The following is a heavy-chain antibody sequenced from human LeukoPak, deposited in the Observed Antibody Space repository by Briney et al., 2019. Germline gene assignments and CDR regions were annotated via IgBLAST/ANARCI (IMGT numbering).Heavy chain of an antibody. CDR3: AREQGYYYDSSGYSPIDY. D-gene: IGHD3-22*01. J-gene: IGHJ4*02. V-gene: IGHV1-2*06. CDR2: INPNSGGT. CDR1: GYTFTGNY. Sequence: ASVKVSCKASGYTFTGNYMHWVRQAPGQGLEWMGRINPNSGGTNYAQKFQGRVTMTRDTSISTAYMELSRLRSDDTAVYYCAREQGYYYDSSGYSPIDYWGQGTLVTVSS.